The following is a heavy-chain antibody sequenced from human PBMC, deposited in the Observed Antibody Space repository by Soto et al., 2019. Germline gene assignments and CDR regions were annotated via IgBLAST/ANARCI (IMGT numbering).Heavy chain of an antibody. D-gene: IGHD1-26*01. CDR3: AKEGGLSGSYYISSSYYFDY. V-gene: IGHV3-30*18. J-gene: IGHJ4*02. CDR1: GFTFSGYG. Sequence: RLSWVAAGFTFSGYGRHWVRQDTGKGLEWVAIISYDGSNTYYADSVKGRFTISRDNSKNTLYLQMNSLRAEDTSVYYCAKEGGLSGSYYISSSYYFDYWGQGTLVTVSS. CDR2: ISYDGSNT.